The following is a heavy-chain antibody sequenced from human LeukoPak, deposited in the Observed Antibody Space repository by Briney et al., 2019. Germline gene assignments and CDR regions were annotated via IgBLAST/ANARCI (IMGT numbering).Heavy chain of an antibody. Sequence: ASVKVSCKASGGTFSSYAISWVRQAPGQGLEWMGGIIPIFGTANYAQKSQGRVTITADESTSTAYMELSSLRSEDTAVYYCARDTAMVTEWDYYYYMDVWGKGTTVTVSS. D-gene: IGHD5-18*01. V-gene: IGHV1-69*01. CDR3: ARDTAMVTEWDYYYYMDV. CDR1: GGTFSSYA. CDR2: IIPIFGTA. J-gene: IGHJ6*03.